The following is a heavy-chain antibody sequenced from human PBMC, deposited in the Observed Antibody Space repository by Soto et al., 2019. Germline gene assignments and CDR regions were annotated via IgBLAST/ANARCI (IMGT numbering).Heavy chain of an antibody. J-gene: IGHJ6*02. CDR3: TRDGPYGDYIYYYGMDV. CDR2: IRSKACGGTT. D-gene: IGHD4-17*01. V-gene: IGHV3-49*04. CDR1: GFTFGDYA. Sequence: GSLRLSCTASGFTFGDYAMSWVRQAPGKGLEWVGFIRSKACGGTTEYAASVKGRFTISRDDSKSIAYLQMNSLKTEDTAVYYCTRDGPYGDYIYYYGMDVWGQGTTVTV.